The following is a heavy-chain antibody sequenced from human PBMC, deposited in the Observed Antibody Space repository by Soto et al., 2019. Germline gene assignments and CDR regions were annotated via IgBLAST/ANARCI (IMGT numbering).Heavy chain of an antibody. V-gene: IGHV1-69*09. D-gene: IGHD2-2*01. Sequence: QVQLVQSGAEVKKPESSVKVSCKTSGGTFVRHVISWVRQAPGQGPEWMGKINPLSGIPNYAQKFQDRVTFTADTDSSTAYMELSSLRSDDTAVYYCAAPACAATWCSPSPNLDPWGHGTLVNVSS. CDR2: INPLSGIP. CDR1: GGTFVRHV. CDR3: AAPACAATWCSPSPNLDP. J-gene: IGHJ5*02.